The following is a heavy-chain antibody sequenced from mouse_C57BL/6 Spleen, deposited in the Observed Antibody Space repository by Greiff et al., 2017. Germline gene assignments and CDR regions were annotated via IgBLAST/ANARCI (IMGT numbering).Heavy chain of an antibody. V-gene: IGHV1-42*01. D-gene: IGHD1-1*01. J-gene: IGHJ2*01. Sequence: EVKLQESGPELVKPGASVKISCKASGYSFTGYYMNWVKQSPEKSLEWIGEINPSTGGTTYNQKFKAKATLTVDKSSSTAYMQLKSLTSEDSAVYYCARHPYYYGSSYFDYWGQGTTLTVSS. CDR2: INPSTGGT. CDR3: ARHPYYYGSSYFDY. CDR1: GYSFTGYY.